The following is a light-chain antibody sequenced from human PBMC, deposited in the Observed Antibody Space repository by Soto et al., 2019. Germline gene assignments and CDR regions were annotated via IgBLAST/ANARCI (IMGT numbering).Light chain of an antibody. J-gene: IGLJ7*01. CDR1: KSNIGRNT. CDR3: AAWDDSLNGVV. Sequence: QSVLTQPPSASGTPGQRVTISCSGSKSNIGRNTVNWYQQLPGTAPKLLIYSNNQWPSGVPDRFSGSKSGTSASLAISGLQSEDEADYYCAAWDDSLNGVVFGGGTQLTVL. V-gene: IGLV1-44*01. CDR2: SNN.